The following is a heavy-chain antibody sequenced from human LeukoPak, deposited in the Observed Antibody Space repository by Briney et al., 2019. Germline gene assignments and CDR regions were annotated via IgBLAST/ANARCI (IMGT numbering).Heavy chain of an antibody. J-gene: IGHJ4*02. Sequence: SETLSLTCTVSGGSISSSSYYWSWIRQPPGKGLEWIGEINHSGSTNYNPSLKSRVTISVDTSKNQFSLKLSSVTAADTAVYYCARGRRLYGYSSSWYGFFDYWGQGTLVTVSS. CDR1: GGSISSSSYY. V-gene: IGHV4-39*07. CDR2: INHSGST. D-gene: IGHD6-13*01. CDR3: ARGRRLYGYSSSWYGFFDY.